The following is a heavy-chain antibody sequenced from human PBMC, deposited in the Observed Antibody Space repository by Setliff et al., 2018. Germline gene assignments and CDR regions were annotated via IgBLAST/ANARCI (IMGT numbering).Heavy chain of an antibody. J-gene: IGHJ4*02. CDR1: GYTFTSYY. Sequence: ASVKVSCKASGYTFTSYYMHWVRQAPGQGLEWMGIINASGGSTTYAQKFQGRVTMTRDTSTSTVYLEMTSLSSEDTAVYYCARGQAIRIRAAAGMWDRWGQGTLVTVSS. D-gene: IGHD6-13*01. V-gene: IGHV1-46*01. CDR2: INASGGST. CDR3: ARGQAIRIRAAAGMWDR.